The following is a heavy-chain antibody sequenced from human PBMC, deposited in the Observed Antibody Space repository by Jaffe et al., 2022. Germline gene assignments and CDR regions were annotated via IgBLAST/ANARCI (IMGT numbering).Heavy chain of an antibody. D-gene: IGHD2-15*01. J-gene: IGHJ4*02. Sequence: EVQLLESGGGLVQPGGSLRLSCAASGFTFSSYAMSWVRQAPGKGLEWVSAISGSGGSTYYADSVKGRFTISRDNSKNTLYLQMNSLRAEDTAVYYCAKVSKGYCSGGSCYGDYWGQGTLVTVSS. CDR1: GFTFSSYA. V-gene: IGHV3-23*01. CDR3: AKVSKGYCSGGSCYGDY. CDR2: ISGSGGST.